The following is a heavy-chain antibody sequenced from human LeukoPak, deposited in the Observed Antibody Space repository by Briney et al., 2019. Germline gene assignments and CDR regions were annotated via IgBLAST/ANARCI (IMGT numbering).Heavy chain of an antibody. CDR3: ARQNVEWLLPDYFDY. Sequence: SETLSLTCTVSGGPISSSSYYWGWIRQPPGKGLEWIGSIYYSGSTYYNPSLKSRVTISVDTSKNQFSLKLSSVTAADTAVYYCARQNVEWLLPDYFDYWGQGTLVTVSS. D-gene: IGHD3-22*01. V-gene: IGHV4-39*01. CDR2: IYYSGST. CDR1: GGPISSSSYY. J-gene: IGHJ4*02.